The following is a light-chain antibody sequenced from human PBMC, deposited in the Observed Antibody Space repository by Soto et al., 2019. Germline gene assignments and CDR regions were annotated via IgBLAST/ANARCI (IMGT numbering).Light chain of an antibody. J-gene: IGKJ3*01. CDR2: GAS. V-gene: IGKV1-27*01. CDR1: QGIGSS. CDR3: QKYNSAPFT. Sequence: DIQMTQSPSSLSTYVGDRVTITCRASQGIGSSLAWYQQKPGKLPNLLIYGASTLQSGVPSRFSGSGSGTYFTLTISSLRPDDVASYYCQKYNSAPFTFGPGTKVDL.